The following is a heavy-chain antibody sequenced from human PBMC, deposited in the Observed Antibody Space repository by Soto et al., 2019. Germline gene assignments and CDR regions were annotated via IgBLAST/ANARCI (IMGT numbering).Heavy chain of an antibody. CDR3: AREVQDDFWSGSMSGWFDP. Sequence: GASVKVSCKASGYTFTGYYMHWVRQAPGQGLEWMGWINPNSGGTNYAQKFQGWVTMTRDTSISTAYMELSRLRSDDTAVYYCAREVQDDFWSGSMSGWFDPWGPGTLVTVSS. CDR2: INPNSGGT. D-gene: IGHD3-3*01. V-gene: IGHV1-2*04. J-gene: IGHJ5*02. CDR1: GYTFTGYY.